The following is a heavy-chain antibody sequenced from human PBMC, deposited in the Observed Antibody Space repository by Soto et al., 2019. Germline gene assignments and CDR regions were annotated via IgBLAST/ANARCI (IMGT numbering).Heavy chain of an antibody. CDR3: AKGKTWIDP. Sequence: GGSLRLSCAASEFTFSNYAMSWVRQAPGKGLEWVSAISYGGGTTYYADSVKGRFTISRDNSKNKLYLQMNSLRAEDTAVYYCAKGKTWIDPWGQGTLVTVSS. V-gene: IGHV3-23*01. CDR1: EFTFSNYA. CDR2: ISYGGGTT. J-gene: IGHJ5*02.